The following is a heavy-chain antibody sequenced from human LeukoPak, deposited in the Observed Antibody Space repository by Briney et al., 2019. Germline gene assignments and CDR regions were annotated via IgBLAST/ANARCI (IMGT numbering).Heavy chain of an antibody. CDR2: ISSSGSTI. D-gene: IGHD3-22*01. CDR1: GFTFSDYY. V-gene: IGHV3-11*01. J-gene: IGHJ4*02. Sequence: GGSLRLSCAASGFTFSDYYMSWIRQAPGKGLEWVSYISSSGSTIYYADSVKGRFTIPRDNAKNSLYLQMNSLRAEDTAVYYCAREEPNYYDSSGYYFFWGQGTLVTVSS. CDR3: AREEPNYYDSSGYYFF.